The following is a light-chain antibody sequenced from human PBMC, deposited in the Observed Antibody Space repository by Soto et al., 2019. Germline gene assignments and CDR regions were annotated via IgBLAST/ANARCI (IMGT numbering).Light chain of an antibody. CDR2: GAS. CDR3: QQYNNWPPWT. J-gene: IGKJ1*01. V-gene: IGKV3-15*01. CDR1: QSVSSN. Sequence: EMVMTQSPATLSVSPGERATLSCRASQSVSSNLAWYQQKPGQAPRLLIYGASTRATGIPVRFSGSGSGTEFTLTISSLQSEDFAVYYCQQYNNWPPWTFGRGTKVEIK.